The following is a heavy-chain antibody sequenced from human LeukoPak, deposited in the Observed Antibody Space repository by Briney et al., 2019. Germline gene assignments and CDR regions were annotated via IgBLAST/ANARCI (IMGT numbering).Heavy chain of an antibody. Sequence: GGSLRLSCAASGFTVSSNYMSWVRQAPGKGLEWVSVIYSGGSTDYADSVKGRFTISRDNSKNTLYLQMNSLRPEDTAVYYCARGRRTLIVGATRNAFDVWGQGTIVTVSS. CDR1: GFTVSSNY. J-gene: IGHJ3*01. CDR3: ARGRRTLIVGATRNAFDV. CDR2: IYSGGST. V-gene: IGHV3-53*05. D-gene: IGHD1-26*01.